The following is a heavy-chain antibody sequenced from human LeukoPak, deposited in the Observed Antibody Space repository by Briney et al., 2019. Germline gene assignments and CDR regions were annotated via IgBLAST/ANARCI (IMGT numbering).Heavy chain of an antibody. CDR1: GFTFSNYY. V-gene: IGHV1-46*01. J-gene: IGHJ4*02. CDR2: IHPGFLNI. D-gene: IGHD1-7*01. Sequence: ASVKVSCKTSGFTFSNYYVHWVRLAPGPGLEWLGNIHPGFLNIYYGQKFQGRVTMTRDTSTSTVYMELSSLRSEDTAVYYCARDEGPPRYNWNYGGPDYWGQGTLVTVSS. CDR3: ARDEGPPRYNWNYGGPDY.